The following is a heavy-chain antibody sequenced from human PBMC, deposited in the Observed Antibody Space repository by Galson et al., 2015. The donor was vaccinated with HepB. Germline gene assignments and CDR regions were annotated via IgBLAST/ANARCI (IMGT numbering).Heavy chain of an antibody. J-gene: IGHJ1*01. Sequence: ETLSLTCAVYGGSFSGYYWSWIRQPPGKGLEWIGEINHSGSTNYNPSLKSRVTISVDTSKNQFSLKLSSVTAADTAVYYCARGRRRYYDSSGHLQHWGQGTLVTVSS. V-gene: IGHV4-34*01. CDR1: GGSFSGYY. CDR2: INHSGST. CDR3: ARGRRRYYDSSGHLQH. D-gene: IGHD3-22*01.